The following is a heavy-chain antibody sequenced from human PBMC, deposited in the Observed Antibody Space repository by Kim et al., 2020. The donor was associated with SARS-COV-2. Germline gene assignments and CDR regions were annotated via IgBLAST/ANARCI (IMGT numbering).Heavy chain of an antibody. V-gene: IGHV4-31*02. J-gene: IGHJ2*01. Sequence: KSRVTISVGTSKNQFSLKLSSVTAADTAVYYCARDLPANQYVQTGWYFDLWGRGTLVTVSS. D-gene: IGHD2-15*01. CDR3: ARDLPANQYVQTGWYFDL.